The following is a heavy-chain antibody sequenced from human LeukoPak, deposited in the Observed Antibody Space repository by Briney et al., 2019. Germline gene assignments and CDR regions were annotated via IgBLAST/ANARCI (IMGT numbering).Heavy chain of an antibody. V-gene: IGHV4-30-4*01. D-gene: IGHD3-10*01. J-gene: IGHJ4*02. CDR3: ARGVYFFDF. CDR2: IYYSGNT. CDR1: GGFISSRDYY. Sequence: SETLSLTCTVSGGFISSRDYYWNWIRQAPGKGLEWIGYIYYSGNTDYNPSLKSRIYISVDTSKNQFSLKLGSVTAADTAVYYCARGVYFFDFWGQGTLVTVSS.